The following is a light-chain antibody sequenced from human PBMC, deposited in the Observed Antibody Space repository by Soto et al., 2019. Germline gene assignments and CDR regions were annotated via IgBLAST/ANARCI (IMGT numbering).Light chain of an antibody. J-gene: IGKJ1*01. CDR1: QSVSSSY. V-gene: IGKV3-20*01. CDR2: GAS. CDR3: QQYGSSRWT. Sequence: EIVLTQSPGTLSLSPGERATLSCRASQSVSSSYLAWYQQNRGQAPRLLIYGASSRAPDIPDRFGGSGSGTDVTLTISRLEPEDFAVYYCQQYGSSRWTFGQGTKVEIK.